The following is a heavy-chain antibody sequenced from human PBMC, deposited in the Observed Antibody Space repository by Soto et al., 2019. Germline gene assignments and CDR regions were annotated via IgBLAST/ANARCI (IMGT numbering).Heavy chain of an antibody. V-gene: IGHV3-30*04. D-gene: IGHD3-3*01. CDR3: ARGLERLLGY. Sequence: QVQLVESGGGVVQPGRSLRLSCAASGFSFSSYAMHWVRQAPGKGLEWVAVISYDGRNKYYTDSVKGRFTISRDNPQNRLYLQMNRLRAEDAAVYYCARGLERLLGYWGQGTLVTVSS. CDR2: ISYDGRNK. J-gene: IGHJ4*02. CDR1: GFSFSSYA.